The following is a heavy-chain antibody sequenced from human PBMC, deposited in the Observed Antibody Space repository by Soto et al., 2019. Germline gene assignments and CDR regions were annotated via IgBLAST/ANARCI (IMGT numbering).Heavy chain of an antibody. D-gene: IGHD6-13*01. CDR1: GFTFSSYG. CDR3: ARLRQQLVRGDAFDI. Sequence: GGSLRLSCAASGFTFSSYGMHWVRQAPGKGLEWVAVIWYDGSNKYYADSVKGRFTISGDNSKNTLYLQMNSLRAEDTAVYYCARLRQQLVRGDAFDIWGQGTMVTVSS. J-gene: IGHJ3*02. V-gene: IGHV3-33*01. CDR2: IWYDGSNK.